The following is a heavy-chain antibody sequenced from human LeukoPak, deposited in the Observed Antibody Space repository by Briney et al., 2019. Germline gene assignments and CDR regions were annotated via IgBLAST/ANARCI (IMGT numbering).Heavy chain of an antibody. D-gene: IGHD4-17*01. CDR2: IKEDGSEE. V-gene: IGHV3-7*01. J-gene: IGHJ6*02. CDR1: GFTFSNYW. Sequence: GGSLRLSCAASGFTFSNYWMTWVRQAPGKGLEWVANIKEDGSEEYYVDSVTGRFSISRDNANSSLFLQMNSLRAEDTAVYFCARQATVTGGQGNTRKYGMDVWGQGTTLTVSS. CDR3: ARQATVTGGQGNTRKYGMDV.